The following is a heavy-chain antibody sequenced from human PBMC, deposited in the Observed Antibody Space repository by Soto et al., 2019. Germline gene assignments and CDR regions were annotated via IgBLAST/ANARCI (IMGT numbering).Heavy chain of an antibody. Sequence: EVQLVEAGVGLAQPGGALRLSCAASGFTLSSDAMDWVRQAPGKGLEYVSGISSNGLGTYYAGSVKGRYTIYRYNSRDTVYLQMDSLRPEDMAVYYCAWRARADYYYMDVWGKGTTVTVS. D-gene: IGHD6-6*01. CDR1: GFTLSSDA. V-gene: IGHV3-64*02. J-gene: IGHJ6*03. CDR3: AWRARADYYYMDV. CDR2: ISSNGLGT.